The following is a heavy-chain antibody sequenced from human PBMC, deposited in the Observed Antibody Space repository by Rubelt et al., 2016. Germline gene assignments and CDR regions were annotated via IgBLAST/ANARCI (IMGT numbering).Heavy chain of an antibody. CDR3: ARVRGYSYGYYALDI. CDR2: IYYRWNT. V-gene: IGHV4-31*03. D-gene: IGHD5-18*01. J-gene: IGHJ3*02. CDR1: GGSISSGGYY. Sequence: QVQLQESGPGLVKPSQTLSLTCTVSGGSISSGGYYWSWIRQHPGKALEWIGYIYYRWNTYYNPSHKSRGTRSVETSKKQCSLKLSCVAAAETAVYYCARVRGYSYGYYALDIWGQGTMVTVPS.